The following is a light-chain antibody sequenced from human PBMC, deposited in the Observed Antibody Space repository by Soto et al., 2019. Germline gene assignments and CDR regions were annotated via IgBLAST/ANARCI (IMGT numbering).Light chain of an antibody. V-gene: IGLV1-47*01. CDR1: SSKIGSNY. CDR3: AAWDDSLSGRYV. J-gene: IGLJ1*01. CDR2: RNN. Sequence: QSVLTQPPSASGTPGQRVTISCSGSSSKIGSNYVYWYQQLPRTAPKLLIYRNNQRPSGVPDRFSGSKSGTSASLAISGLRSEDEADYYCAAWDDSLSGRYVFGTGTKVTVL.